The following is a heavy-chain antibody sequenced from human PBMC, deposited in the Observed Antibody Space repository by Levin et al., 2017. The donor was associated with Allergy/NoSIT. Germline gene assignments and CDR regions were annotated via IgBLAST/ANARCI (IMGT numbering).Heavy chain of an antibody. CDR2: IYNSGST. CDR3: ASHVLGGRGYDY. J-gene: IGHJ4*02. Sequence: SETLSLTCAVSGGSISNGDYSWSWIRQPPGKGLEWIAYIYNSGSTHYNPSLKSRVTISLDRSKNQFSLELSSVTAADTAVYYCASHVLGGRGYDYWGQGTLVTVSS. D-gene: IGHD1-14*01. CDR1: GGSISNGDYS. V-gene: IGHV4-30-2*01.